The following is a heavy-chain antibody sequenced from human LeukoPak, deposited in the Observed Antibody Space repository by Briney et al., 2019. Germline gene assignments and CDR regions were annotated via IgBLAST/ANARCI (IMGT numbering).Heavy chain of an antibody. V-gene: IGHV1-18*01. CDR2: ITAYNGNT. CDR3: ARGGGIIVVTDEAYDY. J-gene: IGHJ4*02. D-gene: IGHD2-2*01. CDR1: GYTFTSYG. Sequence: GASVKVSCKASGYTFTSYGIGWVRQAPGQGLEWMGWITAYNGNTYYAQKLQGRVTMTTDTSTSTAYMELRSLRSDDTAVYYCARGGGIIVVTDEAYDYWGQGTLVTVSS.